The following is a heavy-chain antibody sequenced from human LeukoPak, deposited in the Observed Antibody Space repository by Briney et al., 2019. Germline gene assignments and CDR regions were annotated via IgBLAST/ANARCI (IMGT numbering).Heavy chain of an antibody. Sequence: SETLSLTCTVSGGSISNYYWSWIRQPAGKGLEWIGRIHSGGSTNYNPSLKSRVTISVDKSKNQFSLRLSSVIAADTAVYFCARDRCEGYCTSFDSWGQGTLVTVSS. J-gene: IGHJ5*01. V-gene: IGHV4-4*07. CDR3: ARDRCEGYCTSFDS. CDR1: GGSISNYY. CDR2: IHSGGST. D-gene: IGHD2-8*01.